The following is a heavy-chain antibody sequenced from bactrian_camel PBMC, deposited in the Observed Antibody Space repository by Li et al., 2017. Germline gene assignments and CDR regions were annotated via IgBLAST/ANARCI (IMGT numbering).Heavy chain of an antibody. CDR3: GASRVIMTPIQALTTSSLFRF. D-gene: IGHD3*01. CDR1: GFTLSGSD. Sequence: HVQLVESGGGSVQAGGSLRLSCTASGFTLSGSDVVWYRHAGDLCELVASLGSDGRTYYGDDVKGRFTISQDSAKNTVYLQMISLKPEDTAMYYCGASRVIMTPIQALTTSSLFRFWGQGTQVTVS. CDR2: LGSDGRT. J-gene: IGHJ4*01. V-gene: IGHV3S55*01.